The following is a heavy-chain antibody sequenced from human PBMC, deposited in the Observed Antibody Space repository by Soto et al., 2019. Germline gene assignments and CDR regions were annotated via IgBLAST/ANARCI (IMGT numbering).Heavy chain of an antibody. Sequence: GGSLRLSCAASGFTFSDHYMSWIRQAPGKGLEWVSYISSSGDILYYADSVKGRFTISRDNAKNSLYLQMNSLRAEDTAVYYCARDLGYYDSSGYFDYWGQGTLVTVSS. CDR3: ARDLGYYDSSGYFDY. D-gene: IGHD3-22*01. CDR1: GFTFSDHY. CDR2: ISSSGDIL. V-gene: IGHV3-11*01. J-gene: IGHJ4*02.